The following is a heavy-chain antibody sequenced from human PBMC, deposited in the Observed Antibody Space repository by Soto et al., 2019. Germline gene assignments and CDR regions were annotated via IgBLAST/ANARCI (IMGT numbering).Heavy chain of an antibody. J-gene: IGHJ6*02. Sequence: AETLSLTCSVYGGSFSGYYWSWICQPPGKGLEWIGEINHSGSTNYNPSLKSRVIISVDTSKNQFSLKLSSVTAADTAVYYCARVQGSGSYYNGYGMDVWGQGTTVTVSS. D-gene: IGHD3-10*01. CDR1: GGSFSGYY. CDR3: ARVQGSGSYYNGYGMDV. CDR2: INHSGST. V-gene: IGHV4-34*01.